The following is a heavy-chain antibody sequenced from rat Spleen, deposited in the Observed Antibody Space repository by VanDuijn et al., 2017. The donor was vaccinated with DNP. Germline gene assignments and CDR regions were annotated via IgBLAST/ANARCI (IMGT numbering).Heavy chain of an antibody. CDR2: ISTSGGST. CDR3: TRGGTTKDY. CDR1: GFTFSDYY. J-gene: IGHJ2*01. Sequence: EVQLVESGGGLVQPGRSLKLSCAASGFTFSDYYMAWVRQAPTKGLEWVATISTSGGSTYYRDSVKGRFTISRDNAKSTLYLQMNSLRSEDTATYYCTRGGTTKDYWGQGVMVTVSS. D-gene: IGHD1-10*01. V-gene: IGHV5-27*01.